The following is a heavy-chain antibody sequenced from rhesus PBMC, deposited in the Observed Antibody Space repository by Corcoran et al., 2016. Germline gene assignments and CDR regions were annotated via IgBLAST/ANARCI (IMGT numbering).Heavy chain of an antibody. Sequence: QVQLQESGPGLVTPSETLSLTCAVSGYSISSNYWNWIRQPPGKGLGGIGSSLGSGGSNYLNTDLKSRVTLSVDTSTNQCSLKRGSVTAADTAVYYCARGGGYYYFDYWGQGVLVTVSS. CDR2: SLGSGGSN. V-gene: IGHV4S14*01. D-gene: IGHD2-27*01. CDR1: GYSISSNY. J-gene: IGHJ4*01. CDR3: ARGGGYYYFDY.